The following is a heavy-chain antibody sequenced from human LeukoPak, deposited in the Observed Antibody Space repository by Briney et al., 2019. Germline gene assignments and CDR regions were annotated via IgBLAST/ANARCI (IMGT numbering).Heavy chain of an antibody. V-gene: IGHV3-15*01. CDR2: IKSKTDGGTT. Sequence: GGSLRLPCAASGFTFSNAWMSWVRQAPGKGLEWVGRIKSKTDGGTTDYAAPVKGRFTISRDDSKNTLYLQMNSLKTEDTAVCYCTTTPRGYSGYDTTLTYFDYWGQGTLVTVSS. CDR1: GFTFSNAW. D-gene: IGHD5-12*01. CDR3: TTTPRGYSGYDTTLTYFDY. J-gene: IGHJ4*02.